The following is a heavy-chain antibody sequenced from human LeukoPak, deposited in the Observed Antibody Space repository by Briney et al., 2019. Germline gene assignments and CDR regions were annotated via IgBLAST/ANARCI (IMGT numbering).Heavy chain of an antibody. CDR3: AGGWQLQRWEIKSRNWFDP. CDR1: GFTFSDYS. J-gene: IGHJ5*02. Sequence: GGSLRLSCAASGFTFSDYSVNWVRQAPGKGLEWISYISDSGSTTYYADSVKGRFTVSRDNAKNSLYLQMNSLRAEDTAVYYCAGGWQLQRWEIKSRNWFDPWGQGTLVTVSS. V-gene: IGHV3-48*01. D-gene: IGHD1-26*01. CDR2: ISDSGSTT.